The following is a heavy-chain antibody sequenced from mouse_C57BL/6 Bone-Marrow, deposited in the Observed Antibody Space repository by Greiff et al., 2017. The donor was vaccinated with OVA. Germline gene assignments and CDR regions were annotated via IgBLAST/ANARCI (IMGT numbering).Heavy chain of an antibody. D-gene: IGHD2-3*01. CDR2: INPNNGGT. V-gene: IGHV1-26*01. CDR1: GYTSTDYY. J-gene: IGHJ3*01. CDR3: GGYYGFAY. Sequence: VQLQQSGPELVKPGASVKISCKASGYTSTDYYMNWVKQSHGKSLEWIGDINPNNGGTSYNQKFKGKATLTVDKSSSTAYMELRSLTSEDSAVYYCGGYYGFAYWGQGTLVTVSA.